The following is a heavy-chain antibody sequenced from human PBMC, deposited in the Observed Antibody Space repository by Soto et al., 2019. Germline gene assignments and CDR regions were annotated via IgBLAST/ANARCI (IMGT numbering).Heavy chain of an antibody. CDR2: VTSGGTTT. J-gene: IGHJ4*02. D-gene: IGHD6-19*01. V-gene: IGHV3-23*01. CDR1: GFTFNGYA. Sequence: EVHLLESGGGLVQPGGSLRLSCTASGFTFNGYAMNWVRQAPGKGLEWVSAVTSGGTTTYYADSVKGRFTISRDNSRSTVYLQMNRLGLEDTAIYYCAKDHLGGAVADSFDYWGRGTLVTVSS. CDR3: AKDHLGGAVADSFDY.